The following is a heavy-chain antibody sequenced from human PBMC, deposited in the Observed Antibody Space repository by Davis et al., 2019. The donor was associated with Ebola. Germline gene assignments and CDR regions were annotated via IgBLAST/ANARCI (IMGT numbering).Heavy chain of an antibody. Sequence: MPSETLSLTCTVSGGSISSYYWGWIRQPPGKGLEWIGEINHSGSTNYNPSLKSRVTISVDTSKNQFSLKLSSVTAADTAVYYCARERITMIVGWGWFDPWGQGTLVTVSS. V-gene: IGHV4-34*01. CDR3: ARERITMIVGWGWFDP. J-gene: IGHJ5*02. D-gene: IGHD3-22*01. CDR2: INHSGST. CDR1: GGSISSYY.